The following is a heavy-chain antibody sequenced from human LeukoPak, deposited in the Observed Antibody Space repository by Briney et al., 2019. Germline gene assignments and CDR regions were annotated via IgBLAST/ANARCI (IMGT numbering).Heavy chain of an antibody. D-gene: IGHD1-26*01. CDR2: ISSSSTTI. CDR1: GFIFSSYS. CDR3: AKTGSSRFDY. J-gene: IGHJ4*02. V-gene: IGHV3-48*01. Sequence: PGGSLRLSCAASGFIFSSYSMKWVRQAPGKGLEWVSYISSSSTTIYYADSVKGRFTISRDNAKNSLYLQMNTLRAEDTAVYYCAKTGSSRFDYWGQGTLVTVSS.